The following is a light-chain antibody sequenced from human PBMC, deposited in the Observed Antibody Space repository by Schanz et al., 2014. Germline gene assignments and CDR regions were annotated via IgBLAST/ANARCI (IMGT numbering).Light chain of an antibody. V-gene: IGKV3D-15*01. CDR1: QSVSSSY. Sequence: EIVMTQSPATLSVSPGERATLSCRASQSVSSSYLAWYQQKPGQAPRLLIYGASSRATGIPDRFSGSASGTEFTLTITSLQPDDGGVYYCQEYKTSPYTFGQGTKLQIK. CDR2: GAS. CDR3: QEYKTSPYT. J-gene: IGKJ2*01.